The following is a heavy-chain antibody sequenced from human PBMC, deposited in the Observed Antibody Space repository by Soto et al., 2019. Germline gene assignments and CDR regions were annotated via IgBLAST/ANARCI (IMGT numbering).Heavy chain of an antibody. V-gene: IGHV3-53*01. CDR1: GFTVSSNY. D-gene: IGHD1-1*01. Sequence: EVQLVESGGGLIQPGGSLRLSCAASGFTVSSNYMSWVRQAPGKGLEWVSVIYSGGSTYYADSVKGRFTISRDNSKNSLSLQMTSLRAEHTAVYNCARDRVERRDPEYIHRWGHGTLVTVST. CDR3: ARDRVERRDPEYIHR. J-gene: IGHJ1*01. CDR2: IYSGGST.